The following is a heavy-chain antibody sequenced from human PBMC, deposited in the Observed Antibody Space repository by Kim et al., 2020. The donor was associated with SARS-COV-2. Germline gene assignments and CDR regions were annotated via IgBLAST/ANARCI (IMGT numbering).Heavy chain of an antibody. CDR3: ARRLWLQGGIDY. V-gene: IGHV4-39*01. CDR2: T. J-gene: IGHJ4*02. D-gene: IGHD5-18*01. Sequence: TYYNPSLKSRVTISVDTSKNQFSLKLSSVTAADTAVYYCARRLWLQGGIDYWGQGTLVTVSS.